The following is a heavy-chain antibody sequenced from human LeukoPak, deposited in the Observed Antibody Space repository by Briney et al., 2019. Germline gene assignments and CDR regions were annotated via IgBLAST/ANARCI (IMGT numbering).Heavy chain of an antibody. J-gene: IGHJ4*02. CDR3: ARGGIAVAGNGDFDY. Sequence: GSLRLSCTASGFTFSSYWMSWVRQAPGKGLEWIGYIYYSGSTNYNPSLKSRVTISVDTSKNQFSLKLSSVTAADTAVYYCARGGIAVAGNGDFDYWGQGTLVTVSS. CDR2: IYYSGST. CDR1: GFTFSSYW. D-gene: IGHD6-19*01. V-gene: IGHV4-59*12.